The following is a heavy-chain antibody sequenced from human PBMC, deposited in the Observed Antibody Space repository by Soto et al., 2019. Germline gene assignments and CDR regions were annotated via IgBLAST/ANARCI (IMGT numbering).Heavy chain of an antibody. CDR3: ARAGGLGAVAADY. D-gene: IGHD6-19*01. V-gene: IGHV4-30-2*01. CDR2: IYHSGST. J-gene: IGHJ4*02. Sequence: SETLSLTCADSGRYISSGGYSCSWIRQPPGKGLEWIGYIYHSGSTYYNPSLKSRVTISVDRSKNQFSLKLSSVTAADTAVYYCARAGGLGAVAADYWGQGTLVTVSS. CDR1: GRYISSGGYS.